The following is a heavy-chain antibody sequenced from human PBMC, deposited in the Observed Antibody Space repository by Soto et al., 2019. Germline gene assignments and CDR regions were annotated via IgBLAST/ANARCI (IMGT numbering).Heavy chain of an antibody. CDR1: GFTFSSYG. CDR3: ARGPIGYFDY. CDR2: IWYDGSNK. V-gene: IGHV3-33*01. J-gene: IGHJ4*02. Sequence: QVQLVESGGGVVQPGRSLRLSCAASGFTFSSYGMHWVRQAPGKGLEWVAVIWYDGSNKYYADSVKGRFTISSDNSKNTLYLQMNSLRAEDTAVYYCARGPIGYFDYWGQGTLVTVSS.